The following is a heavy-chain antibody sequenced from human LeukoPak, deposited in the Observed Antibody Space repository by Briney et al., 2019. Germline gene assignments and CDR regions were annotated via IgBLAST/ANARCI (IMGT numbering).Heavy chain of an antibody. D-gene: IGHD5/OR15-5a*01. CDR1: GDSVSSNSAA. CDR3: AGMVSRIWY. CDR2: TYYNSKWYY. Sequence: SQTLSLTCAISGDSVSSNSAAWNWFRQSPSRGLEWLGRTYYNSKWYYDYAVSVKSRITINPDTSKNQFSLQLNSVTPEDTAVYYCAGMVSRIWYWGQGTLVTVSS. V-gene: IGHV6-1*01. J-gene: IGHJ4*02.